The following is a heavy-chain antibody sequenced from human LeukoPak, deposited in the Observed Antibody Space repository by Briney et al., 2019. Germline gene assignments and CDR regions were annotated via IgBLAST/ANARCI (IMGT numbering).Heavy chain of an antibody. CDR1: GGSISSYY. Sequence: KPSETLSLTCTVSGGSISSYYWSWIRQPPGKGLEWIGYIYYSGSTNYSPSLKSRVTISVDTSKNQFSLKLSSVTAADTAVYYCARVTSRPGAYGDHFDYWGQGTLVTVSS. CDR2: IYYSGST. V-gene: IGHV4-59*01. CDR3: ARVTSRPGAYGDHFDY. D-gene: IGHD4-17*01. J-gene: IGHJ4*02.